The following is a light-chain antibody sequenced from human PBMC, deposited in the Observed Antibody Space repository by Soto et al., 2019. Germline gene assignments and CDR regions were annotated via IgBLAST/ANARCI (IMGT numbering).Light chain of an antibody. CDR3: QQSYITPYT. CDR2: MAS. J-gene: IGKJ2*01. Sequence: DIQTTQSPSSLSASVGDRVTITCRASQTFSNYLNWYQQKPGKAPRLLIYMASTLQSGVPSRFSGSGSGTDFTLTISSLQPEDSAIYYCQQSYITPYTFGQGTKLEIK. CDR1: QTFSNY. V-gene: IGKV1-39*01.